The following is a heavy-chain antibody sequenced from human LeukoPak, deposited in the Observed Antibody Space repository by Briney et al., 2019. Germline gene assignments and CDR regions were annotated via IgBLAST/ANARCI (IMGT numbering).Heavy chain of an antibody. J-gene: IGHJ5*02. Sequence: SETLSLTCTVSGGSISSYYWSWIRQPPGKGLERIGYIYYSGSTNYNPSLKSRVTISVDTSKNQFSLKLSSVTAADTAVYYCARGYCSGGSCFKFDPWGQGTLVTVSS. D-gene: IGHD2-15*01. V-gene: IGHV4-59*01. CDR1: GGSISSYY. CDR3: ARGYCSGGSCFKFDP. CDR2: IYYSGST.